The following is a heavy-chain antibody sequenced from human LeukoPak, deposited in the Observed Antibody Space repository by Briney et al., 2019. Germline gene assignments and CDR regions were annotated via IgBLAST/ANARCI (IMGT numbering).Heavy chain of an antibody. V-gene: IGHV3-74*01. Sequence: PGGSLRLSCAAAGFTFSGYWMHWVRQAPGKGLVWVSRINGDGIGATYADSVKGRFTISRDNAKNSLYLQMNSLRAEDTAVYYCARDLVVVTGIPGYYYGMDVWGQGTTVTVSS. D-gene: IGHD2-21*02. CDR3: ARDLVVVTGIPGYYYGMDV. CDR2: INGDGIGA. J-gene: IGHJ6*02. CDR1: GFTFSGYW.